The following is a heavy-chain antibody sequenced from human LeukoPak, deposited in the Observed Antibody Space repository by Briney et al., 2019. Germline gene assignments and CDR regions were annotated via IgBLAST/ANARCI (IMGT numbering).Heavy chain of an antibody. CDR1: GFTFSDYN. J-gene: IGHJ5*02. D-gene: IGHD3-22*01. Sequence: GGSLRLSCAASGFTFSDYNMNWVRQAPGKGLEWVSSICPTSTYIYYTDSAKGRFTISRDNARNSLYLQMNSLRAEDTAVYYCARYYYDGSGRFDPWGQGTLVTVSS. CDR3: ARYYYDGSGRFDP. CDR2: ICPTSTYI. V-gene: IGHV3-21*01.